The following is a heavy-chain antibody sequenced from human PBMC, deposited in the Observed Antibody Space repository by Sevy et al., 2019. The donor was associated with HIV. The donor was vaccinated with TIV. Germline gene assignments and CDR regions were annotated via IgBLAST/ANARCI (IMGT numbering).Heavy chain of an antibody. D-gene: IGHD2-15*01. Sequence: GGSLRLSCAASGFTFSSYSMNWVRQAPGKGLEWVSYISSSSSTIYYADSVKGRFTISRDNAKNSLYLQMNSLRAEDTALYYCARVGIVVGGAFDIWGQGTMVTVSS. J-gene: IGHJ3*02. CDR2: ISSSSSTI. V-gene: IGHV3-48*01. CDR3: ARVGIVVGGAFDI. CDR1: GFTFSSYS.